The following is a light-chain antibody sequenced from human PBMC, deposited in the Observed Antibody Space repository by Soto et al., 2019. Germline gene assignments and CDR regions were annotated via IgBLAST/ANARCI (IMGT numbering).Light chain of an antibody. Sequence: EIVSTQIPSSRCASRGESATLSCRTSQSVTVNLAWYQQKPGQAPRLLIFGASTTASSFPPRFSGSGSGTEFTLTISSLQSEDFAVYYCQQDENWPFTVGPGTRLEI. J-gene: IGKJ5*01. CDR3: QQDENWPFT. CDR2: GAS. CDR1: QSVTVN. V-gene: IGKV3-15*01.